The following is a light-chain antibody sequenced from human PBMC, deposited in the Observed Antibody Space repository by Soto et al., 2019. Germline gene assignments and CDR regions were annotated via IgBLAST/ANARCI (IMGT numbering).Light chain of an antibody. Sequence: QSVLTQPASVSGSPGQSITISCSGTSSDVGGYDFVSWYQHHPGKAPKLMIYEVNTRPSGVSNRFSGSKSGNTASLTISGLQAEDEADYYCSSYTSDWGVFGTGTKLTVL. CDR2: EVN. V-gene: IGLV2-14*01. J-gene: IGLJ1*01. CDR1: SSDVGGYDF. CDR3: SSYTSDWGV.